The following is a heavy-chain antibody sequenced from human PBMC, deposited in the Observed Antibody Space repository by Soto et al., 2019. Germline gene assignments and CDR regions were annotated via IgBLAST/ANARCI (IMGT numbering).Heavy chain of an antibody. V-gene: IGHV1-18*01. Sequence: ASVKVSCKASGYTFTIYGISWVLQAPGQGLEWMGWISAYNGNTNYAQKLQGRVTMTTDTSTSTAYMELRSLRSDDTAVYYCARDVSSGWRNEYFQHWGQGTLVTVSS. CDR3: ARDVSSGWRNEYFQH. J-gene: IGHJ1*01. CDR2: ISAYNGNT. D-gene: IGHD6-19*01. CDR1: GYTFTIYG.